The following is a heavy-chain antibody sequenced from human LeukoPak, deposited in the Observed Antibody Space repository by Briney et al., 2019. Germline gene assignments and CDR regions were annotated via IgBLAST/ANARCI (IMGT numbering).Heavy chain of an antibody. V-gene: IGHV3-23*01. J-gene: IGHJ4*02. CDR3: ARGDIAVTSHLDY. CDR1: GFTFGSYS. D-gene: IGHD5-12*01. Sequence: GGSLRLSCAASGFTFGSYSMTWVRQAPGQGLQWVSIVSGDSVSTFYADSLKGRFTIFRDNSKNTLYLQMNSLRAEDTAVYYCARGDIAVTSHLDYWGQGTLVTVSS. CDR2: VSGDSVST.